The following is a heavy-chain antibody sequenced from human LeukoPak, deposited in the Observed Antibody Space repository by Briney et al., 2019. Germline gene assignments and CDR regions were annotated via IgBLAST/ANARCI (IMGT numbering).Heavy chain of an antibody. Sequence: SETLSLTCTVSGGSISSYYWSWIRQPPGKGLEWIGYIYTSGSTNYNPSLKSRVTISVDTSKNQFSLKLSSVTAADTAVYYCARDLGYCSSTSCYTDNWFDPWGQGTLVTVSS. CDR1: GGSISSYY. CDR2: IYTSGST. V-gene: IGHV4-4*09. J-gene: IGHJ5*02. CDR3: ARDLGYCSSTSCYTDNWFDP. D-gene: IGHD2-2*02.